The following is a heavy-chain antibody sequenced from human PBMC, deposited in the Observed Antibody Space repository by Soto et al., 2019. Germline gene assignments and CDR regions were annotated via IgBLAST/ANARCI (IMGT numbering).Heavy chain of an antibody. V-gene: IGHV3-48*02. CDR3: ARDHLWAFDY. CDR1: GFSFSVYS. J-gene: IGHJ4*02. Sequence: GGSLRLSCAASGFSFSVYSMNWVRQAPGKGLEWVSYINGRDGAINYVDSVKGRFTISIDIAKNSLYLQMNSLRDEVTAVYFCARDHLWAFDYWGQGVLVTVSP. CDR2: INGRDGAI. D-gene: IGHD3-3*02.